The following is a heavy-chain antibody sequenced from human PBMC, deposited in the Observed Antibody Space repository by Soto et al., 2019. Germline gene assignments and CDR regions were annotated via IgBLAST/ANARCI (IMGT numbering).Heavy chain of an antibody. CDR2: ISSSSSTI. V-gene: IGHV3-48*01. J-gene: IGHJ4*02. Sequence: EVQLVESGGGLVQPGGSLRLSCAASGFTFSSYSMNWVRQAPGKGLEWVSYISSSSSTIYYADSVKGRFTISRDNAKNSLYLQMNSLSAEDTAVYYCARDRDIVVVPAAPDYWGQGTLVTVSA. CDR1: GFTFSSYS. D-gene: IGHD2-2*01. CDR3: ARDRDIVVVPAAPDY.